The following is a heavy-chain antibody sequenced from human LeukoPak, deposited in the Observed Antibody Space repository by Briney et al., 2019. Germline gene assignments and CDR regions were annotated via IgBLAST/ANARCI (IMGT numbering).Heavy chain of an antibody. Sequence: GGSLRLSCAASGFTFSSYGTHCVPHAPRKGLEWGAYIRYDGSNKYYADSVKGRFTISRDNSKNTLYLQMNSLRAEDTAVYYCAILLPNYYGSGSTDWGQGTLVTVSS. CDR2: IRYDGSNK. D-gene: IGHD3-10*01. CDR1: GFTFSSYG. J-gene: IGHJ4*02. V-gene: IGHV3-30*02. CDR3: AILLPNYYGSGSTD.